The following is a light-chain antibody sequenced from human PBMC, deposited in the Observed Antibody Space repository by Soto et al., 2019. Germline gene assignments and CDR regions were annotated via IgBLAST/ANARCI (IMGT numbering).Light chain of an antibody. J-gene: IGKJ5*01. CDR1: RSLVYSDGNTS. V-gene: IGKV2-30*01. Sequence: DVVMTQSPLYMPITLGQPASISCRSSRSLVYSDGNTSLNWFQQRPGQSPRRLIYKVSNRDSGVPDRFSGSGSGTDFTLKISRVEAEDVGVYYCMQGTHWPPITFGQGTRLEIK. CDR2: KVS. CDR3: MQGTHWPPIT.